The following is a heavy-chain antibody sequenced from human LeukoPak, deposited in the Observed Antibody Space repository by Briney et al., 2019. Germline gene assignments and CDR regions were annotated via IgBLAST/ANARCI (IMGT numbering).Heavy chain of an antibody. J-gene: IGHJ4*02. CDR2: INSDGSST. CDR3: ARGIAVAGTRDY. D-gene: IGHD6-19*01. Sequence: GGSLRLSCAASGFTFSSYWMHWVRQAPGKGLVWVSRINSDGSSTSYADSVKGRFTISRDNAKNTLYLQMNSLRAEDTAVYYCARGIAVAGTRDYWGQGTLVTVSS. V-gene: IGHV3-74*01. CDR1: GFTFSSYW.